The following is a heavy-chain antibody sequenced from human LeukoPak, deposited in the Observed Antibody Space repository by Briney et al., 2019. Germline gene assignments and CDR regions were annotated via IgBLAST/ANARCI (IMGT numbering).Heavy chain of an antibody. J-gene: IGHJ3*02. V-gene: IGHV4-38-2*02. CDR3: ARAYCGGDSCAFDI. D-gene: IGHD2-21*01. Sequence: PSETLSLTCTVSGYSISSGYYWAWIRQPPGKGLEWIGSIYHSESTYYNPSLKSRVTISLDTSKNQFSLRLSSLTAADTAVYYCARAYCGGDSCAFDIWGQGTMVTVSS. CDR1: GYSISSGYY. CDR2: IYHSEST.